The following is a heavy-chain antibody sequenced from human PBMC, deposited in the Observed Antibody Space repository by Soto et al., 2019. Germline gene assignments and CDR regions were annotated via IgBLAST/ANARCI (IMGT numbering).Heavy chain of an antibody. D-gene: IGHD6-13*01. V-gene: IGHV1-24*01. CDR3: ETDRGVIAAAGTPPYYYGMDV. CDR1: GYTLTELS. Sequence: ASVKVSCKVSGYTLTELSMHWVRQAPGKGLEWMGGFDPEDGETIYAKKFQGRVTMTEDTSTDTAYMELSSLRSEDTAVYYCETDRGVIAAAGTPPYYYGMDVWGQGTTVTVSS. CDR2: FDPEDGET. J-gene: IGHJ6*02.